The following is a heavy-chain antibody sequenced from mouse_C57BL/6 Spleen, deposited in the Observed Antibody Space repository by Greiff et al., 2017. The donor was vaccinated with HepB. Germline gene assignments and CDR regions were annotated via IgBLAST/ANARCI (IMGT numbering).Heavy chain of an antibody. J-gene: IGHJ3*01. D-gene: IGHD1-1*01. CDR3: TLIYYYGSSPAWFAY. V-gene: IGHV1-15*01. Sequence: VQLVESGAELVRPGASVTLSCKASGYTFTDYEMHWVKQTPVHGLEWIGAIDPETGGTAYNQKFKGKAILTADKSSSTAYMELRSLTSEDSAVYYCTLIYYYGSSPAWFAYWGQGTLVTVSA. CDR1: GYTFTDYE. CDR2: IDPETGGT.